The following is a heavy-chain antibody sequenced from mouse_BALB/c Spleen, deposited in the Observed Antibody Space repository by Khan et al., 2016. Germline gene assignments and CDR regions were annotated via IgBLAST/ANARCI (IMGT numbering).Heavy chain of an antibody. CDR3: AGSYCDDSSWYFDD. J-gene: IGHJ1*01. V-gene: IGHV3-1*02. CDR1: GYSITSGYS. D-gene: IGHD1-1*01. CDR2: IHYSGNT. Sequence: VQLQESVPDLVKPSQSLSLTCTFTGYSITSGYSWHWIRQFPVNKLEWMGYIHYSGNTNYHPSLNNPISKTRDTTKSQSSMQLNSVRTKDTATYYCAGSYCDDSSWYFDDWGAGTTVTVSS.